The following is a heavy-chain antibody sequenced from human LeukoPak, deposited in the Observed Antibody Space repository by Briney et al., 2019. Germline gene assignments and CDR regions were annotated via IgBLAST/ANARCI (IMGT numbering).Heavy chain of an antibody. CDR2: IRYDGGNK. CDR3: AESLCLRGNRARLDF. D-gene: IGHD3-16*01. CDR1: GFIFSSYG. J-gene: IGHJ4*02. V-gene: IGHV3-30*02. Sequence: GGSLRLSCAASGFIFSSYGMHWVRQAPGKGLDWVAFIRYDGGNKYYARSVKGRFTVSRDNSKNTLYLQMNRLRADDTAVYYWAESLCLRGNRARLDFWGQGTLVPVPS.